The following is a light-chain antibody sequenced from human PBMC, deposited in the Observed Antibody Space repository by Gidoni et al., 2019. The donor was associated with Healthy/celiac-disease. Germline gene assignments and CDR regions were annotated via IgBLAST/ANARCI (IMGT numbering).Light chain of an antibody. CDR1: SSNIGSNN. Sequence: QSVLTQPPSASGTPGQRVTISCSGSSSNIGSNNVNWYQQLPGTAPKLLIYSNNQRPSGVPDRFSGSKSGTSAPLAISGLQSEDEADYYCAAWDDSLNGWVFGGGTKLTVL. J-gene: IGLJ3*02. CDR2: SNN. CDR3: AAWDDSLNGWV. V-gene: IGLV1-44*01.